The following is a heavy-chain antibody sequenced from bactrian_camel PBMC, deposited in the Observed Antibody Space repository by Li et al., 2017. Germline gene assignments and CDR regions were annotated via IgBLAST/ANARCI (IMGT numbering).Heavy chain of an antibody. D-gene: IGHD4*01. J-gene: IGHJ4*01. Sequence: HVQLVESGGGLEQPGGSLKLSCATSGFTFSSYDMTWVRQAPGKGLEWVSAVNSAGGSTYYADSVKGRFTISRDNTKNILYLQMNSLKSEDTALYYCAKDVFTDYARWGQGTQVTVS. CDR3: AKDVFTDYAR. CDR2: VNSAGGST. CDR1: GFTFSSYD. V-gene: IGHV3S1*01.